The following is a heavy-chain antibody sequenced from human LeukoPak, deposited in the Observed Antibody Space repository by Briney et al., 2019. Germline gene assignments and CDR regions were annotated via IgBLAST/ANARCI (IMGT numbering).Heavy chain of an antibody. CDR2: NSGSGGST. V-gene: IGHV3-23*01. CDR1: GFTFSSYA. Sequence: PGGSLRLSCAASGFTFSSYAMSWVRQAPGKGLEWVSANSGSGGSTYYADSVKGRFTISRDNSKNTLYLQMNSLRAEDTAVYYCAKDEDYSNFQYYFDYWGQGTLVTVSS. D-gene: IGHD4-11*01. J-gene: IGHJ4*02. CDR3: AKDEDYSNFQYYFDY.